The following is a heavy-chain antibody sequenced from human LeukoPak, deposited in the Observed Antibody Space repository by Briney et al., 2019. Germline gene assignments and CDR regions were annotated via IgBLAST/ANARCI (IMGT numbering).Heavy chain of an antibody. CDR3: ARRGIQVSGIDEIDY. D-gene: IGHD6-19*01. Sequence: GGSLRLSCAASGFTLRSYDMHWVRQVTGKGLEWVSAIGISDDTYYQGSVKGRFTISRENAKNSLYLQMNSLTAGDTAVYYCARRGIQVSGIDEIDYWGQETLVTVSS. CDR1: GFTLRSYD. CDR2: IGISDDT. J-gene: IGHJ4*02. V-gene: IGHV3-13*01.